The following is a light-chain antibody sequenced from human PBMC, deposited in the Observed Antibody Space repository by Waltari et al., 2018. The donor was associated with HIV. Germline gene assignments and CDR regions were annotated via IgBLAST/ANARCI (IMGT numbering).Light chain of an antibody. Sequence: QSALTQPPSASGSPGPSVTISCTRTSSDVGGYNFVPWYQHHPGKAPTLMIFEVTKRPAGVPARFSGSKSGNTASLTVSGLQADDEADYYCSSYAGSNNLVFGGGTKLTVL. J-gene: IGLJ2*01. V-gene: IGLV2-8*01. CDR1: SSDVGGYNF. CDR3: SSYAGSNNLV. CDR2: EVT.